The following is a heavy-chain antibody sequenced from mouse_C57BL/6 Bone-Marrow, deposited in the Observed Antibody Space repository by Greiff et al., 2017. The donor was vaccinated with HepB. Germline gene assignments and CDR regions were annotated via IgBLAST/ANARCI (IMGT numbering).Heavy chain of an antibody. CDR3: ARSYSNYSYYYAMDY. D-gene: IGHD2-5*01. V-gene: IGHV1-61*01. CDR1: GYTFTSYW. CDR2: IYPSDSET. Sequence: VKLQQPGAELVRPGSSVKLSCKASGYTFTSYWMDWVKQRPGQGLEWIGNIYPSDSETHYNQKFKDKATLTVDKSSSTAYMQLSSLTSEDSAVYYCARSYSNYSYYYAMDYWGQGTSVTVSS. J-gene: IGHJ4*01.